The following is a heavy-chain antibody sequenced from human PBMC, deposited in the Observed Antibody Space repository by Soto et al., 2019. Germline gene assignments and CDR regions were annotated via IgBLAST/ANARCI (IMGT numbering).Heavy chain of an antibody. CDR2: IYYSGST. D-gene: IGHD6-13*01. J-gene: IGHJ5*02. CDR1: GVAISSGCDY. CDR3: ARDIAAAGNWYNWFDP. V-gene: IGHV4-31*03. Sequence: SDTLSLTCTFSGVAISSGCDYWSWIRQHPGKGLEWIGYIYYSGSTYYNPSLKSRVTISVDTSKNQFSLKLSSVTAADTAVYYCARDIAAAGNWYNWFDPWGQGTLVTVSS.